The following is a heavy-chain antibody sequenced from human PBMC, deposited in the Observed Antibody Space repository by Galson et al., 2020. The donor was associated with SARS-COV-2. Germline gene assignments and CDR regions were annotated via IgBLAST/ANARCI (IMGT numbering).Heavy chain of an antibody. CDR1: GGSISSGDYY. V-gene: IGHV4-30-4*01. CDR3: ARETRMVRGVSNFHYGMDV. Sequence: TLSLTCTVSGGSISSGDYYWSWIRQPPGKGLEWIGYIYYSGSTYYNPSLKSRVTISVDTSKNQFSLKLSSVTAADTAVYYCARETRMVRGVSNFHYGMDVWGQGTTVTVSS. J-gene: IGHJ6*02. CDR2: IYYSGST. D-gene: IGHD3-10*01.